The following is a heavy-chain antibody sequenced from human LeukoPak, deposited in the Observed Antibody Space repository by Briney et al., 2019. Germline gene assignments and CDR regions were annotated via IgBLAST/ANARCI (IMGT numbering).Heavy chain of an antibody. D-gene: IGHD1-20*01. CDR3: ASPTYNWRDVGAFDI. CDR1: GFTVNSKC. CDR2: IYSDGIT. V-gene: IGHV3-66*02. J-gene: IGHJ3*02. Sequence: GGSLRLSCAASGFTVNSKCMSWVRQAPGKGLEWVSFIYSDGITYYADSVKGRFTISRDNSKNTLYLQMDSLRTEDTAVYYCASPTYNWRDVGAFDIWGLGTMVTVSS.